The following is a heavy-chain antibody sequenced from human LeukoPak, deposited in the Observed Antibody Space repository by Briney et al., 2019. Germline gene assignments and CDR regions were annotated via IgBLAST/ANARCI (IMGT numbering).Heavy chain of an antibody. Sequence: ASVKVSCKASGYTFTSYGISWVRQAPGQGLEWMGWISAYNGNTNYAQKLQGRVTMTTDTSTSTAYMELMSLRSDDTAVYYCARGQVQYRWAYYFDYWGQGTLVTVSS. CDR1: GYTFTSYG. CDR3: ARGQVQYRWAYYFDY. J-gene: IGHJ4*02. D-gene: IGHD4-11*01. CDR2: ISAYNGNT. V-gene: IGHV1-18*01.